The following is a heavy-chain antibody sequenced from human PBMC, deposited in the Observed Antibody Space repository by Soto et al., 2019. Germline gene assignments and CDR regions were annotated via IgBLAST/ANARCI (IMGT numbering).Heavy chain of an antibody. CDR2: ILHDGSAE. Sequence: PGGSLRLSCAASGFTFTSYGMHWVRQAPGKGLEWMALILHDGSAEYYADSVKGRFTISRDNSKNTLYLQMNSLRAEDTAVYYCARSRDGYSFYFYYGMDGWGPGTTVTVSS. D-gene: IGHD4-4*01. J-gene: IGHJ6*02. CDR3: ARSRDGYSFYFYYGMDG. V-gene: IGHV3-30*03. CDR1: GFTFTSYG.